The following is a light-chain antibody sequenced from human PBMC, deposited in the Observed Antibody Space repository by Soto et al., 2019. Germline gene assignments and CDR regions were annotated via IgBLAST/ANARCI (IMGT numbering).Light chain of an antibody. CDR2: AAS. V-gene: IGKV1-39*01. Sequence: DIQMTQSPSSLSASVGDRVTITCRASQSISNYLNWYQQEPGKAPRFLIYAASSLQRGVPSRFSGSGSGTDFTLTITSLQPEDFAIYYCQQSYGIPHTFGQGTKLEIK. CDR3: QQSYGIPHT. J-gene: IGKJ2*01. CDR1: QSISNY.